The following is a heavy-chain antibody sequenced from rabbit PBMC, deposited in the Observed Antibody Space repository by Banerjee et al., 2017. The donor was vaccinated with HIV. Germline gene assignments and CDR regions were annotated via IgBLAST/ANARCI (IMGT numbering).Heavy chain of an antibody. CDR3: ARDPPYDDYGDFRGL. D-gene: IGHD2-1*01. CDR2: INSSSRNV. Sequence: QSLEESGGGLVKPGASLTLTCAASGFSFSDSYYMCWVRQAPGKGLEWIGCINSSSRNVVYASWATGRFTISKTSSTTVTLQMTSLTAADTATYLCARDPPYDDYGDFRGLWGQGTLVTVS. J-gene: IGHJ3*01. CDR1: GFSFSDSYY. V-gene: IGHV1S40*01.